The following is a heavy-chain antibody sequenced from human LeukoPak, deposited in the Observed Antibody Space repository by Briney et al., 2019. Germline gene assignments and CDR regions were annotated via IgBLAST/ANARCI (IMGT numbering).Heavy chain of an antibody. Sequence: GGSLRLSCAASGFTFSSYAMHWVRQAPGKGLEYVSAISSNGGSTYYANSVKGRFTISRDNSKNTLYLQMGSLRAEDMAVYYCARPLISIAAVSCFDYWGQGTLVTVSS. J-gene: IGHJ4*02. CDR2: ISSNGGST. V-gene: IGHV3-64*01. D-gene: IGHD6-25*01. CDR1: GFTFSSYA. CDR3: ARPLISIAAVSCFDY.